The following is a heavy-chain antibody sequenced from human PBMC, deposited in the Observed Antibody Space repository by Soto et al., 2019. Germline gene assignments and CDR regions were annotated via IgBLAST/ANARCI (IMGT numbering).Heavy chain of an antibody. Sequence: QVQLVQSGAEVKKPGASVKVSCKASGYTFTSYAMHWVRQAPGQRLEWMGWINAGNGNTKYSQKFQGRVTITRDTSASTADMELSSLRSEDTAVYYCAIDVYLGMATVTTGYWGQGTLVTVSS. D-gene: IGHD4-4*01. CDR1: GYTFTSYA. V-gene: IGHV1-3*01. CDR2: INAGNGNT. CDR3: AIDVYLGMATVTTGY. J-gene: IGHJ4*02.